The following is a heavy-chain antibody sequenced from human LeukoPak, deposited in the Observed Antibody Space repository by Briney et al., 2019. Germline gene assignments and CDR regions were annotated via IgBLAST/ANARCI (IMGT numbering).Heavy chain of an antibody. V-gene: IGHV4-61*05. CDR2: IYYSGST. Sequence: PSETLSLTCTVSGGSISSSSYYWSWIRQPPGKGLEWIGYIYYSGSTNYNPSLKSRVTISVDTSKNQFSLKLSSVTAADTAVYYCARHGSYRDGYNLNFDYWGQGTLVTVSS. CDR1: GGSISSSSYY. D-gene: IGHD5-24*01. CDR3: ARHGSYRDGYNLNFDY. J-gene: IGHJ4*02.